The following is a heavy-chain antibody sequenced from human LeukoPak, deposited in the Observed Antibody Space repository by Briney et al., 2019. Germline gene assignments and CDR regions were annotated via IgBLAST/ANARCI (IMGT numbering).Heavy chain of an antibody. CDR3: ARESGYHFDY. D-gene: IGHD5-18*01. V-gene: IGHV1-2*02. CDR1: GYTFTAYY. CDR2: INPNSGGT. Sequence: ASVKVSCKASGYTFTAYYIHWVRQAPGQGLEWMGWINPNSGGTHYAQRFQGRVTMTGDTSITTAYMELSSLRSDDTAVFYYARESGYHFDYWGQGTLVTVSS. J-gene: IGHJ4*02.